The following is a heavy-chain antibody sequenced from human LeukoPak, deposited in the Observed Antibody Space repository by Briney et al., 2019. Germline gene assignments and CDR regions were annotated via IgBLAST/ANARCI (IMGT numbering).Heavy chain of an antibody. J-gene: IGHJ4*02. CDR2: IWYDGSKK. CDR3: ARDPRVMAVADTFYFDY. Sequence: GGSLRLSCAASGFTFSSFVIHWVRQAPGKGLEWVAFIWYDGSKKYYADSVKGRFTISRDNSKNTLYLQMNSLRAEDTAVYFCARDPRVMAVADTFYFDYWGEGTLVTVSS. D-gene: IGHD6-19*01. V-gene: IGHV3-33*01. CDR1: GFTFSSFV.